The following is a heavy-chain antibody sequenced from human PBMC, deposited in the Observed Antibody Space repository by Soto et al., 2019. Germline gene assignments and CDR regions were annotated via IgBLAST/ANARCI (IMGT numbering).Heavy chain of an antibody. D-gene: IGHD5-18*01. CDR2: IIGSGGST. Sequence: LRLSCAASGFTFSNFAMSWVRQAPGKGLEWVSGIIGSGGSTYYADSVKGRFTISRDKSKTTLYLQMNSLRAEDTAIYYCAKEGGYSFGPGNYYGMDVWGQGTTVTVSS. V-gene: IGHV3-23*01. CDR1: GFTFSNFA. J-gene: IGHJ6*02. CDR3: AKEGGYSFGPGNYYGMDV.